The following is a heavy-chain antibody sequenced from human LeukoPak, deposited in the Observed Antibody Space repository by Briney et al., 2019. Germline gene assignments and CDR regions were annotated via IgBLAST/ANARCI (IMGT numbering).Heavy chain of an antibody. J-gene: IGHJ4*02. CDR2: ISSSSSYI. V-gene: IGHV3-21*01. CDR1: GFTFSSYS. D-gene: IGHD6-13*01. Sequence: PGGSLRLSCAASGFTFSSYSMNWVRQAPGKGLEWVSSISSSSSYIYYADSVKGRFTISRDNAKNSLYLQMNSLRAEDTAVYYCARGLAAAGPGYYWGQGTLVTVSS. CDR3: ARGLAAAGPGYY.